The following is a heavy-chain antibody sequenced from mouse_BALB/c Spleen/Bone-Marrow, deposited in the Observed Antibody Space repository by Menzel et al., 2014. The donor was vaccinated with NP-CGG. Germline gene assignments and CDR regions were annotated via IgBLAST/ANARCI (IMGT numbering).Heavy chain of an antibody. CDR2: IWAGGST. V-gene: IGHV2-9*02. J-gene: IGHJ4*01. CDR3: ARPTPRYFAMDY. D-gene: IGHD6-1*01. CDR1: GFSLTSYG. Sequence: QVQLQQSGPGLVSPSQRLSIPCTVSGFSLTSYGVHWVRQPPGKGLEWLGVIWAGGSTNYNSALMSRLSISKDNSKSQVFLKMNSLQTDDTAMYYCARPTPRYFAMDYWGQGTSVTVSS.